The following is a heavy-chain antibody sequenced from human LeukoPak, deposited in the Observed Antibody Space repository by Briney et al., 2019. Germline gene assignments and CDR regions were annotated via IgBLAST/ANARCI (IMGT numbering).Heavy chain of an antibody. Sequence: PGGSLRLSCAASGFTFSSDAMSWVRQAPGKGLEWVSAISSSGDSTFYTDSVKGRFTISRDNSRDTLFLQMNCLRDEDTAVYYCANDFDYWGQGTLVTVSS. J-gene: IGHJ4*02. CDR1: GFTFSSDA. CDR3: ANDFDY. CDR2: ISSSGDST. V-gene: IGHV3-23*01.